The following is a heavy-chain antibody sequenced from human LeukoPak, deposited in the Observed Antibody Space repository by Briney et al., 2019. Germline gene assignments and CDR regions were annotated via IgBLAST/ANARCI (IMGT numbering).Heavy chain of an antibody. CDR3: AKTRGPVAFNPDY. J-gene: IGHJ4*02. CDR1: GFTFSNYA. V-gene: IGHV3-23*01. CDR2: ISGSDGST. D-gene: IGHD6-19*01. Sequence: GGSLRLSCAASGFTFSNYAMSWVRQVPGKGLEWVSTISGSDGSTYYADSVKGRFTISRDNSKNTLHLQMNSLRAEDTAKYYCAKTRGPVAFNPDYWGQGSLVTVSS.